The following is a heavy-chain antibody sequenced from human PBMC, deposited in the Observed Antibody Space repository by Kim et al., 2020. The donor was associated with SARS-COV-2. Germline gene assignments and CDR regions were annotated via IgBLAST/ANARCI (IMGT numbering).Heavy chain of an antibody. CDR3: ARLWSLGVWFGEGY. CDR2: IYYSGST. V-gene: IGHV4-39*01. CDR1: GGSISSSSYY. D-gene: IGHD3-10*01. Sequence: SETLSLTCTVSGGSISSSSYYWGWIRQPPGKGLEWIGSIYYSGSTYYNPSLKSRVTISVDTSKNQFSLQLRSVTAADTAVYYCARLWSLGVWFGEGYWGQGTLVTVSS. J-gene: IGHJ4*02.